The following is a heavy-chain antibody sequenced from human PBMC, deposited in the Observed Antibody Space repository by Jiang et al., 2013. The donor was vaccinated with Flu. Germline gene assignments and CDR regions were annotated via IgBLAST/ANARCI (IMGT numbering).Heavy chain of an antibody. V-gene: IGHV3-30*04. CDR2: ISYDGSNK. J-gene: IGHJ6*02. Sequence: LEWVAVISYDGSNKYYADSVKGRFTISRDNSKNTLYLQMNSLRAEDTAVYYCARVIAVAGTSPILFSTGYYGMDVWGQGTTVTVSS. D-gene: IGHD6-19*01. CDR3: ARVIAVAGTSPILFSTGYYGMDV.